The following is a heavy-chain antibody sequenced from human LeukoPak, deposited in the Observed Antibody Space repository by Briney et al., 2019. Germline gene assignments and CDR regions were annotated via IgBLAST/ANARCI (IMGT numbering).Heavy chain of an antibody. CDR2: IYYSGST. D-gene: IGHD3-22*01. V-gene: IGHV4-34*09. J-gene: IGHJ4*02. CDR1: GGSFSGYY. Sequence: SETLSLTCAVYGGSFSGYYWSWIRQPPGKGLEWIGYIYYSGSTYYNPSLKSRVTISVDTSKNQFSLKLSSVTAADTAVYYCARLDDSSGYYEYWGQGTLVTVSS. CDR3: ARLDDSSGYYEY.